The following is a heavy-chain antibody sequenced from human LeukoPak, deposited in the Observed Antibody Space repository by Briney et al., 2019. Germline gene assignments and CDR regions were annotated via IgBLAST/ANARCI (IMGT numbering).Heavy chain of an antibody. CDR3: AKVFYGTMHPVFDY. CDR2: ISGSGGST. Sequence: PGGSLRLSCAASGFTFSRYAISGVRHAPGEGLEWVSAISGSGGSTYYADSVKGRFTISRDNSKNTLYLQMNSLRAEDTAAYYCAKVFYGTMHPVFDYWGQGTLVTVSS. D-gene: IGHD2/OR15-2a*01. V-gene: IGHV3-23*01. J-gene: IGHJ4*02. CDR1: GFTFSRYA.